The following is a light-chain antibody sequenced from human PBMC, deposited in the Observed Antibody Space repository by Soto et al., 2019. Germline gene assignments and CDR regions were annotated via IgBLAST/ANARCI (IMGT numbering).Light chain of an antibody. CDR1: SGHSNYA. J-gene: IGLJ3*02. V-gene: IGLV4-69*01. Sequence: QTVLTQSPSASASLGASVKLTCTLSSGHSNYAIAWHQQQPEKGPRYLMKLNSDGSHSKGDGIPDRFSGSSSGAERYLTISSLQSEDEADYYCQTWGTSTPWVFGGGTKLTVL. CDR3: QTWGTSTPWV. CDR2: LNSDGSH.